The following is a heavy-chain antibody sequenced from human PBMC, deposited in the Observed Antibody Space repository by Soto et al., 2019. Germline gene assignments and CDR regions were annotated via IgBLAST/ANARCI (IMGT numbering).Heavy chain of an antibody. CDR3: AKFMRGYSSSQGGFDP. J-gene: IGHJ5*02. CDR1: GFTFSSYA. V-gene: IGHV3-23*01. CDR2: ISGSGGST. D-gene: IGHD6-6*01. Sequence: EVQLLESGGGLVQPGGSLRLSCAASGFTFSSYAMSWVRQAPGKGLEWVSAISGSGGSTYYADSVKGRFTISRDNSKNTLYLQMNSLRAEDTAVYYCAKFMRGYSSSQGGFDPWGQGTLVTVSS.